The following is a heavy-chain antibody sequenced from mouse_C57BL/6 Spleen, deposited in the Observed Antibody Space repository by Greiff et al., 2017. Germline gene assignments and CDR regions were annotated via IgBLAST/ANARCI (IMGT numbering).Heavy chain of an antibody. D-gene: IGHD2-4*01. CDR1: GYSFTGYY. CDR2: INPSTGGT. V-gene: IGHV1-42*01. Sequence: VQLQQSGPELVKPGASVKISCKASGYSFTGYYMNWVKQSPEKSLEWIGEINPSTGGTTYNQKFKAKATLTVDKSSSTAYMQLKSLTSEDSAVYYCARAPLRRSSYAMDYWGQGTSGTVSS. J-gene: IGHJ4*01. CDR3: ARAPLRRSSYAMDY.